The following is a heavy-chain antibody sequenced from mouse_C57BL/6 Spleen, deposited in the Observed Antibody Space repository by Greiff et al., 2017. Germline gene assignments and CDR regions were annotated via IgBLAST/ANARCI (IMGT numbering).Heavy chain of an antibody. CDR2: IDPSDSET. V-gene: IGHV1-52*01. Sequence: VQLKQPGAELVRPGSSVKLSCKASGYTFTSYWMHWVKQRPIQGLEWIGNIDPSDSETHYNQKFKDKATLTVDKSSSTAYMQLSSLTSEDSAVYYCASRGAYGYDGDYAMDYWGQGTSVTVSS. CDR1: GYTFTSYW. CDR3: ASRGAYGYDGDYAMDY. J-gene: IGHJ4*01. D-gene: IGHD2-2*01.